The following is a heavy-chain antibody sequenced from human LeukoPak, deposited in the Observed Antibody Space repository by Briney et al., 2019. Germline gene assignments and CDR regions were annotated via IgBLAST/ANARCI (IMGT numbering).Heavy chain of an antibody. CDR2: IYESGNT. CDR3: ARLSGIYSDRHSCFNFFDS. Sequence: SESLSLTCAVSGYSISSCFYWGWIRQPPGKGVEWIGSIYESGNTYYTPSLKSRFTMSVDTSKNSFSLKLTSLTAPDTAVYYCARLSGIYSDRHSCFNFFDSWGQGTLVTVSS. J-gene: IGHJ4*02. V-gene: IGHV4-38-2*01. CDR1: GYSISSCFY. D-gene: IGHD5-12*01.